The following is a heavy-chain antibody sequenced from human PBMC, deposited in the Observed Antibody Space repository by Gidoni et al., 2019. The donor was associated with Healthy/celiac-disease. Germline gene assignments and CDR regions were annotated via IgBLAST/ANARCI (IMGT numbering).Heavy chain of an antibody. CDR2: IWYDGSNK. CDR3: ARGGWFGGDDAFDI. Sequence: QVQLVESGGGVVQPGRSLRLSCAASGFTFSSYGMHWVRQAPGKGLEWVAVIWYDGSNKYYADSVKGRFTISRDNSKNTLYLQMNSLRAEDTAVYYCARGGWFGGDDAFDIWGQGTMVTVSS. D-gene: IGHD3-10*01. CDR1: GFTFSSYG. J-gene: IGHJ3*02. V-gene: IGHV3-33*01.